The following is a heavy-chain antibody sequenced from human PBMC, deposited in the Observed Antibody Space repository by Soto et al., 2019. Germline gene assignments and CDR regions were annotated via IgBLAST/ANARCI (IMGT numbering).Heavy chain of an antibody. CDR1: GYTFLNEDG. Sequence: QVQLVQSGAEVKKPGASVKVSCKASGYTFLNEDGFAWVRQAPGQGLEWMGWINSHDGITEYTQKFHGRVTMTTDTSTSTAYMELGSLRSDDTAMYYCVRRGNPYLDYWGQGTLVTVSS. CDR3: VRRGNPYLDY. CDR2: INSHDGIT. J-gene: IGHJ4*02. D-gene: IGHD3-10*01. V-gene: IGHV1-18*01.